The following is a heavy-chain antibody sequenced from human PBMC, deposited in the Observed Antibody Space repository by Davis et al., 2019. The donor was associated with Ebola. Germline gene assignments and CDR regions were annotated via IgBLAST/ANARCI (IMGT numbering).Heavy chain of an antibody. D-gene: IGHD6-13*01. CDR3: ARISWVSRGMDV. V-gene: IGHV6-1*01. J-gene: IGHJ6*04. CDR1: GDSVSGNIPA. CDR2: TYYNSKWYN. Sequence: HSQTLSLTCDISGDSVSGNIPAWNWIRQSPSRGLEWLGRTYYNSKWYNDYAVSVKSRITINPDTSKNQFSLQLNFVTPEDAAVYYCARISWVSRGMDVWGKGTTVTVSS.